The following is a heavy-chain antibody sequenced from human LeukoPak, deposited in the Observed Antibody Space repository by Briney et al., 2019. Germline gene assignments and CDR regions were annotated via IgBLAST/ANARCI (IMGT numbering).Heavy chain of an antibody. CDR2: ISYSGST. CDR1: GFTFSSYA. CDR3: AKSHPAVTTTDWYFDL. D-gene: IGHD4-17*01. Sequence: GSLRLSCAASGFTFSSYAMSWIRQPPGKGLEWIGYISYSGSTKSNPALKSRVTISGDRSKNQFSLKMTSVTAADTAVYYCAKSHPAVTTTDWYFDLWGRGTLVTVSS. V-gene: IGHV4-59*01. J-gene: IGHJ2*01.